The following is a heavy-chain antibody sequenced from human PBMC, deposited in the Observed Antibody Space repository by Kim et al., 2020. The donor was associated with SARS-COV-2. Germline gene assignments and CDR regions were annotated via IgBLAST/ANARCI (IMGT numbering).Heavy chain of an antibody. CDR3: AHEPYGTNGFDC. J-gene: IGHJ3*01. D-gene: IGHD4-17*01. CDR2: IYWDDRQ. V-gene: IGHV2-5*02. CDR1: GFSLSTFGVG. Sequence: SGPTLVNPTQTLTVTCTFSGFSLSTFGVGVGWIRQPPGKTLEWLALIYWDDRQQYSPSLKSRLTNTKDTSKNQVVLTMTNMDPVDTATYYCAHEPYGTNGFDCWGEGTVVTVSS.